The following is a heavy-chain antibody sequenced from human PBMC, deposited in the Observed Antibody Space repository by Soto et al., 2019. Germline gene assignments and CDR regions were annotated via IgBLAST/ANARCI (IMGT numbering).Heavy chain of an antibody. CDR3: ARDSGYSGNALDY. CDR1: GVTFSSYA. Sequence: SVKVSCKASGVTFSSYAISWVRQAPGQGLEWMGGIIPIFGTANYAQKFQGRVTITADESTSTAYMELSSLRSEDTAVYYCARDSGYSGNALDYWGQGTLVTVSS. CDR2: IIPIFGTA. D-gene: IGHD5-12*01. J-gene: IGHJ4*02. V-gene: IGHV1-69*13.